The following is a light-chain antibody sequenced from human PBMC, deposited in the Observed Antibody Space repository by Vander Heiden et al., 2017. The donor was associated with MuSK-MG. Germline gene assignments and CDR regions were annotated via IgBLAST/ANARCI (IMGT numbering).Light chain of an antibody. J-gene: IGKJ3*01. CDR3: QQYNNWPQTFT. V-gene: IGKV3-15*01. Sequence: EIVMTQSPATRSVSPGERATLSCRASQSVSSNLARYQQKPAQAPRLLIHGATTRDTSLPARLCWEGSETEFTLTVSSLESEDFTVYYGQQYNNWPQTFTCGPGTKVEIK. CDR2: GAT. CDR1: QSVSSN.